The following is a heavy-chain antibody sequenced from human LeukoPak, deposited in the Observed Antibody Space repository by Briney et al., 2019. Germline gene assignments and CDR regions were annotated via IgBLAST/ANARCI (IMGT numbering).Heavy chain of an antibody. V-gene: IGHV1-18*01. CDR3: ARLFSSLQKVELTFDY. J-gene: IGHJ4*02. CDR2: ISAYNGNT. Sequence: GASVKVSCKASGYTFTSYGISWVRQAPGQGLEWMGWISAYNGNTNYAQKLQGRVTMTTDTSTSTAYMELRSLRSDDTAVYYCARLFSSLQKVELTFDYWGQGTLVTVSS. CDR1: GYTFTSYG. D-gene: IGHD6-13*01.